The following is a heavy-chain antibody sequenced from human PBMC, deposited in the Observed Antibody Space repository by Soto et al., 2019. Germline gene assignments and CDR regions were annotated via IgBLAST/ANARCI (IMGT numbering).Heavy chain of an antibody. CDR3: GRITGAYYFDY. CDR2: IYYSGST. J-gene: IGHJ4*02. CDR1: GGSISSGGYY. V-gene: IGHV4-31*03. D-gene: IGHD1-20*01. Sequence: PSETLSLTCTVSGGSISSGGYYWSWIRQHPGKGLEWIGYIYYSGSTYYNPSLKSRVTISVDTSKNQFSLKLSSVTAADTAVYYCGRITGAYYFDYWGQGTLATVSS.